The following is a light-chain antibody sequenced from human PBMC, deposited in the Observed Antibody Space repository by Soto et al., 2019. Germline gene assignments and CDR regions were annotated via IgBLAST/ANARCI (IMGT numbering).Light chain of an antibody. CDR3: QQYNNWRPWT. V-gene: IGKV3-15*01. CDR2: GAS. CDR1: QSVTTN. Sequence: TQSPATLSVSPGESATLSCRASQSVTTNMAWYQQKPAQAPRLLIYGASTRANGIPARFSGSGSGTDFTLTISSLQSEDFAAYYCQQYNNWRPWTFGQGTKVDIK. J-gene: IGKJ1*01.